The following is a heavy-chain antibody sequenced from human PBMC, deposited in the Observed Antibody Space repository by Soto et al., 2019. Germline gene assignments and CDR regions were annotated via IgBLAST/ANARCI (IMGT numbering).Heavy chain of an antibody. CDR3: ARLVYDSRLNYLYFDY. J-gene: IGHJ4*02. CDR2: INTDNGDA. V-gene: IGHV1-3*04. CDR1: GYTFTSYS. D-gene: IGHD3-22*01. Sequence: ASVKVSCKASGYTFTSYSIHWVRQAPGQGLEWIGWINTDNGDAKYSQKFQGRVTVTRDTSATTAYMEVSSLRSEDTAKYYCARLVYDSRLNYLYFDYWGPGILVTVS.